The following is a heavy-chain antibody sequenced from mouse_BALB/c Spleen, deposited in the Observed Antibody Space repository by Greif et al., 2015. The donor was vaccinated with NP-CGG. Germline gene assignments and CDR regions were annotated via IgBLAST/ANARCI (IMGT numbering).Heavy chain of an antibody. Sequence: VNVVESGPGLVAPSQSLSITCTVSGFSLTSYGVHWVRQPPGKGLEWLGVIWAGGSTNYNSALMSRLSISKDNSKSQVFLKMNSLQTDDTAMYYCASLDSSGPFAYWVQGTLVTVSA. CDR1: GFSLTSYG. D-gene: IGHD3-2*01. CDR2: IWAGGST. J-gene: IGHJ3*01. CDR3: ASLDSSGPFAY. V-gene: IGHV2-9*02.